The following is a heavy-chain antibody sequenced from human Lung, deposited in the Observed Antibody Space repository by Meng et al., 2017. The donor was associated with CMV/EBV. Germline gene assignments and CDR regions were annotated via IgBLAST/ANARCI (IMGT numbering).Heavy chain of an antibody. D-gene: IGHD2-2*01. CDR3: SRDGAPAATPWGNWFDP. CDR1: GFTFSSYA. J-gene: IGHJ5*02. V-gene: IGHV3-23*01. CDR2: ISDSGGST. Sequence: ESXKISXAASGFTFSSYAMGWVRQAPGKGLEWVSVISDSGGSTYYADSVKGRFTISRDNAKNSLYLQMNSLRAEDTAVYYCSRDGAPAATPWGNWFDPWGQGTXVTVSS.